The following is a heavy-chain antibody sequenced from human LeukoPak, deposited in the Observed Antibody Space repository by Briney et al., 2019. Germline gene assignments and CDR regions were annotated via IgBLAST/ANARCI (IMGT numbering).Heavy chain of an antibody. J-gene: IGHJ4*02. CDR2: IFHSGSA. D-gene: IGHD1-20*01. V-gene: IGHV4-38-2*02. Sequence: SETLSLTCAVSGYSISSGDYWGWIRQPPGKGLEWIGSIFHSGSAFYNPSLKSRVTMSVDTSKNQFSLKLTSVTATDTAVYYCARDPNWRGVIYDNWGQGTLVTVSS. CDR3: ARDPNWRGVIYDN. CDR1: GYSISSGDY.